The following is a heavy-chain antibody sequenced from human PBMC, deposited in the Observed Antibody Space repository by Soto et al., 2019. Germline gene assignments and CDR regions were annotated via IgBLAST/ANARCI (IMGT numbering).Heavy chain of an antibody. CDR3: ATYYYDSSGYFFDY. J-gene: IGHJ4*02. V-gene: IGHV1-3*01. CDR2: INAGNGNT. D-gene: IGHD3-22*01. Sequence: ASVKVSCKASGYTFTSYAMHWVRQAPGQRLEWMGWINAGNGNTKYSQKFQGRVTITKDTSTSTAYMELSSLRSEDTAVYYCATYYYDSSGYFFDYWGQGTLVTVSS. CDR1: GYTFTSYA.